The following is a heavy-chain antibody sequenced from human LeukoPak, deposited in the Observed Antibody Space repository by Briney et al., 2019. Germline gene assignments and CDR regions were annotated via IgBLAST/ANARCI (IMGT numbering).Heavy chain of an antibody. Sequence: GGSLRLSCAASGFTFSDYYMSWTRQAPGKGLEWVSYISSRGSTVYYADSVKGRFTISRDNAKNSLYLQMNSLRAEDTAVYYCARDRYYDSSGYLDAFDIWGQGTTVTVSS. CDR1: GFTFSDYY. CDR2: ISSRGSTV. J-gene: IGHJ3*02. V-gene: IGHV3-11*01. D-gene: IGHD3-22*01. CDR3: ARDRYYDSSGYLDAFDI.